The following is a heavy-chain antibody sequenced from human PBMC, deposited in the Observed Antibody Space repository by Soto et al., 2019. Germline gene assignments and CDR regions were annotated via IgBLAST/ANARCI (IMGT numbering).Heavy chain of an antibody. V-gene: IGHV4-61*08. CDR2: IYFSGST. CDR3: ARSVATPGTNIDF. Sequence: PSETLSLTCTVSGGSISTGGYYWYWVRQHPGQGLEWLGFIYFSGSTRYNPSLMRRLTISLDKSKRQFSMSLSSVTAADTAVYYCARSVATPGTNIDFWGQGTLVTVSS. CDR1: GGSISTGGYY. J-gene: IGHJ4*02. D-gene: IGHD6-13*01.